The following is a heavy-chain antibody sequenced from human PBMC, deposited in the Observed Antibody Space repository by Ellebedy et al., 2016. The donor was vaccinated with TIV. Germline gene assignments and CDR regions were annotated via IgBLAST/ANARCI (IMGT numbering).Heavy chain of an antibody. CDR1: GGSFSGYY. J-gene: IGHJ4*02. V-gene: IGHV4-34*01. CDR2: INHSGST. D-gene: IGHD5-18*01. Sequence: GSLRLSXAVYGGSFSGYYWSWIRQPPGKGLEWIGEINHSGSTNYNPSLKSRVTISVDTSKNQFSLKLSSVTAADTAVYYCAAQRGYSYGYFDYWGQGTLVTVSS. CDR3: AAQRGYSYGYFDY.